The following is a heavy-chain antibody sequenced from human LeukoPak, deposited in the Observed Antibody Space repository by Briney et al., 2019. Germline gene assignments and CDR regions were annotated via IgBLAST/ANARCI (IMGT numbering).Heavy chain of an antibody. D-gene: IGHD2/OR15-2a*01. V-gene: IGHV4-4*07. J-gene: IGHJ4*02. CDR1: GGSISNYY. Sequence: SETLSLTCSVSGGSISNYYWNWLRQPAGKGLEWTGRIYASGSTNYNPSLKSRVTISMDKSKNHFSLNLKSVTAADTAFYYCARDFYGDDGHHPFDYWGQGIPVTASS. CDR3: ARDFYGDDGHHPFDY. CDR2: IYASGST.